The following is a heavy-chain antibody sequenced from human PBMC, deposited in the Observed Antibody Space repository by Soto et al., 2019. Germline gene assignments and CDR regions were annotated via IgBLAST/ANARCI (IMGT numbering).Heavy chain of an antibody. Sequence: PSETLSLTCAVSGGSISSGGYSWSWIRQPPGKGLEWIGYIYHSGTTYYNPSLKSRVTISVDRSKNQFPLKLSSVTAADTAVYYCARPNKAMGNGYYGMDVWGQGTTVT. V-gene: IGHV4-30-2*01. CDR3: ARPNKAMGNGYYGMDV. CDR2: IYHSGTT. D-gene: IGHD5-18*01. CDR1: GGSISSGGYS. J-gene: IGHJ6*02.